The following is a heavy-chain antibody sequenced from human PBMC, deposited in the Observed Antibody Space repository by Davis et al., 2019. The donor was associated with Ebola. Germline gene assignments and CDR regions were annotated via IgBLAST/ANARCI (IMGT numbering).Heavy chain of an antibody. CDR1: GFTFSSYA. Sequence: GGSLRLSCAASGFTFSSYAMSWVRQAPGKGLEWVSAISGSGGSTYYADSVKGRITISRDNSKNTLYLQMNSLRAEDTAVYYCARGPRVGIQLWSSPSDYWGQGTLVTVSS. J-gene: IGHJ4*02. V-gene: IGHV3-23*01. CDR2: ISGSGGST. CDR3: ARGPRVGIQLWSSPSDY. D-gene: IGHD5-18*01.